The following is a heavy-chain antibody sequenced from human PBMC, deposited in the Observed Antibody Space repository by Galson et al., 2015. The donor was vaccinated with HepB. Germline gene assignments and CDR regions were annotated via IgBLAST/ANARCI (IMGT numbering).Heavy chain of an antibody. D-gene: IGHD6-6*01. Sequence: SVKVSCKASGYTFTSYYMLWVRQAPGQGLEWMGIINPSGGSTSYAQKFQGRVTLTRDTSTSTVYIELSSLRSEDTAVYYCARESSIAAPGGAFDIWGQGTMVTVAS. J-gene: IGHJ3*02. V-gene: IGHV1-46*01. CDR3: ARESSIAAPGGAFDI. CDR1: GYTFTSYY. CDR2: INPSGGST.